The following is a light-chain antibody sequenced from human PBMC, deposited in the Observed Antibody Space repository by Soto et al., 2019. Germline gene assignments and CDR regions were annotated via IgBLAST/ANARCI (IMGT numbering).Light chain of an antibody. CDR3: QLSYITPFT. J-gene: IGKJ3*01. CDR2: AAS. Sequence: EIQVTQSPATLSGSVGDRVTITCRASQSISSYLNWYQQKPGKAPKLLIYAASSLQSGVPSRFSGSGSGTDFTLTISSLQPEDFATYYCQLSYITPFTFCPVTKVDFK. CDR1: QSISSY. V-gene: IGKV1-39*01.